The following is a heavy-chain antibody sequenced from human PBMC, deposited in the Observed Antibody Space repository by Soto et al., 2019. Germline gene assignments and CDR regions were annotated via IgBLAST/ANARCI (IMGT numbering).Heavy chain of an antibody. J-gene: IGHJ5*02. Sequence: PSETLSLTCTVSGGSISNYYWSWLRQPPGKGLEWIGYIYYSGSTNYNPSLRSRVTISVDTSKNQFSLKLSSVTAADTAIYYCVIDRGYSNWYDPWGQGTLVTVSS. V-gene: IGHV4-59*01. CDR1: GGSISNYY. D-gene: IGHD5-18*01. CDR3: VIDRGYSNWYDP. CDR2: IYYSGST.